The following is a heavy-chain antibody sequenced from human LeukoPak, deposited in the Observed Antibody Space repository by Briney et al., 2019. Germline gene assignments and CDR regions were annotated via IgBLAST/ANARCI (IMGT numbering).Heavy chain of an antibody. D-gene: IGHD6-25*01. Sequence: GGSLRLSCAASGFTFSSYAMHWVRQAPGKGLEYLSAINNSGINTYYANSVKGRFTISRDNSKNTLYLQMGSLRAEDMAVYYCARVGSGYSFDYWGQGTLVTVSS. CDR2: INNSGINT. CDR3: ARVGSGYSFDY. V-gene: IGHV3-64*01. J-gene: IGHJ4*02. CDR1: GFTFSSYA.